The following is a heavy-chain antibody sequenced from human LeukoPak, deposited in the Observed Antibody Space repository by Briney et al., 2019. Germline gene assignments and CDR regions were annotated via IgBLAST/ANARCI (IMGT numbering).Heavy chain of an antibody. CDR2: INPNSGGT. Sequence: GASVKVSCKASGYTFTGYYMHWVRQAPGQGLEWMGWINPNSGGTNYAQKFQGRVTMTRDTSISTAYMELSRLRSEDTAVYYCARGPTLYGIYYYYMDVWGKGTTVTVSS. D-gene: IGHD1-1*01. CDR1: GYTFTGYY. CDR3: ARGPTLYGIYYYYMDV. J-gene: IGHJ6*03. V-gene: IGHV1-2*02.